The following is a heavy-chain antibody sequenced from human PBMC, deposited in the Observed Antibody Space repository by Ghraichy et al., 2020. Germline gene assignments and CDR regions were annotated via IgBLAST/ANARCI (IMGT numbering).Heavy chain of an antibody. D-gene: IGHD4-17*01. V-gene: IGHV4-59*01. CDR3: AREGKHTVTNDAFDI. J-gene: IGHJ3*02. Sequence: SCTVSGGSISSYYWSWIRQPPGKGLEWIGYIYYSGSTNYNPSLKSRVTISVDTSKNQFSLKLSSVTAADTAVYYCAREGKHTVTNDAFDIWGQGTMVTVSS. CDR2: IYYSGST. CDR1: GGSISSYY.